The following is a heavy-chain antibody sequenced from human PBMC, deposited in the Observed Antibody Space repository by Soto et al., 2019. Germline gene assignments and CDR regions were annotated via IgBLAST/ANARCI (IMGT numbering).Heavy chain of an antibody. D-gene: IGHD2-15*01. Sequence: QLQLQESGPGLVKPSETLSLTCTVSGGSISSSSYYCGCFRPPPGKGLECMGSIYYRGSTYYNPSLKSRVTMSVDTSKKQFSLKLSSVTAADTAVYYCARHTPASPISDHWGQGTLVTVSS. CDR3: ARHTPASPISDH. CDR2: IYYRGST. V-gene: IGHV4-39*07. CDR1: GGSISSSSYY. J-gene: IGHJ4*02.